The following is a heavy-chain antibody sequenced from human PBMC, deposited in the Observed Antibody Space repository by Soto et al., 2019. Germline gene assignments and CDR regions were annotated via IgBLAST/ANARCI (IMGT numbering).Heavy chain of an antibody. J-gene: IGHJ4*02. D-gene: IGHD1-1*01. Sequence: QVQLVESGGGVVQPGRSLRLSCAASGFTFSSYGMHWVRQAPGKGLEWVAVISYDGSNKYYADSVKGRFTISRDNSKNTLYLQMNSVRAEDTAVYYCAKGGTSFWNPTHFDYWGQGTLVTVSS. CDR3: AKGGTSFWNPTHFDY. CDR2: ISYDGSNK. V-gene: IGHV3-30*18. CDR1: GFTFSSYG.